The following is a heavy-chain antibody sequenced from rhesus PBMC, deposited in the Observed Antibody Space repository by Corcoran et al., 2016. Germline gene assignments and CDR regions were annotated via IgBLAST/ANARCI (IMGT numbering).Heavy chain of an antibody. Sequence: QLQLQESGPGLVKPSEPLSLTCAVSGGSISSNYWSWIRQPPGKGLEWIGRISCSGGRTDDNPSLKSRVTNSTDTSKNQCSLKLSSVTAADTAVYYCARDGWVTQNACDCWGQGLRVTVSS. CDR1: GGSISSNY. J-gene: IGHJ3*01. D-gene: IGHD3-34*01. V-gene: IGHV4-173*01. CDR2: ISCSGGRT. CDR3: ARDGWVTQNACDC.